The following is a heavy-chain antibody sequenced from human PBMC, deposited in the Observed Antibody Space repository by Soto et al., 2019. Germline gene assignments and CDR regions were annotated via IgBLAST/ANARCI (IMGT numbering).Heavy chain of an antibody. J-gene: IGHJ4*02. Sequence: GGSLRLSCAASGFTFSSYSMNWVRQAPGKGLEWVSYISSSSSTIYYADSVKGRFTISRDNAKNSLYLQMNSLRDEDTAVYYCARGFCSGGSCYFDYWGQGTLVTVSS. D-gene: IGHD2-15*01. CDR1: GFTFSSYS. V-gene: IGHV3-48*02. CDR3: ARGFCSGGSCYFDY. CDR2: ISSSSSTI.